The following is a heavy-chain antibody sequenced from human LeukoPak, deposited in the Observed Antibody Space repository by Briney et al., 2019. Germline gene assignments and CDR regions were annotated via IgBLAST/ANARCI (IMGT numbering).Heavy chain of an antibody. V-gene: IGHV3-23*01. Sequence: GGSLRLSCAASGFTFSSYAMSWVRQAPGKGLEWVSLKGRFTISRDNSKNTVYLQMNSLRAEDTAVYYCARNIPVTRWGYWGQGTLVTVSS. CDR3: ARNIPVTRWGY. CDR1: GFTFSSYA. D-gene: IGHD2-21*01. J-gene: IGHJ4*02.